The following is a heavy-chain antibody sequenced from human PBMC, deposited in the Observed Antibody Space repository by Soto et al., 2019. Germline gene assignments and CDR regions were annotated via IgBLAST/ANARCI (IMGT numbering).Heavy chain of an antibody. D-gene: IGHD6-19*01. CDR2: TNYSGST. CDR1: GASIISSSYY. V-gene: IGHV4-39*02. J-gene: IGHJ5*02. CDR3: AREKLAVAGKGGWFDP. Sequence: LSLTCTVSGASIISSSYYWGWIRQPPGKGLEWIGSTNYSGSTYYNPSLKSRVTISADTSKNQFSLKLRSVTAADTAVYYCAREKLAVAGKGGWFDPWGQETLVTVSS.